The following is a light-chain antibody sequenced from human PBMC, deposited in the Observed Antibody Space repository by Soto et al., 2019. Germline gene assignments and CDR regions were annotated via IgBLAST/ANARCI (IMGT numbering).Light chain of an antibody. Sequence: AIQLTQSPSSLSASVGDRVTITCRASQGIRSALDWYQQKPGKVPKLLIYAASTLQSGVPSRFSGSGFGTDFTLTINSLQPEDFATYYCLLDYAYFWAFGQGTKVEVK. V-gene: IGKV1-6*01. CDR1: QGIRSA. CDR2: AAS. CDR3: LLDYAYFWA. J-gene: IGKJ1*01.